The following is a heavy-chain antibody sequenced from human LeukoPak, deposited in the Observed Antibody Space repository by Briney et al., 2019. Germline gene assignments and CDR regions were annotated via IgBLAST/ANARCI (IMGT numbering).Heavy chain of an antibody. CDR1: GFTFSSYG. Sequence: GGSLRLSCAVSGFTFSSYGMNWVRQAPGKGLEWVSYISSSSSPIYYADSVKGRFTISRDNAKNSLYLQMNSLRDEDTAVYYCARAYSSSWPNYYYYGMDVWGQGTTVTVSS. V-gene: IGHV3-48*02. CDR3: ARAYSSSWPNYYYYGMDV. D-gene: IGHD6-13*01. J-gene: IGHJ6*02. CDR2: ISSSSSPI.